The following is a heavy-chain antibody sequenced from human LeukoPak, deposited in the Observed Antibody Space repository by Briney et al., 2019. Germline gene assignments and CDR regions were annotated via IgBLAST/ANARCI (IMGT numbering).Heavy chain of an antibody. V-gene: IGHV1-46*01. D-gene: IGHD5-18*01. Sequence: GASVKVSCKASGYTFTNYGISWVRQAPGQGLEWMGIINPSGGSTSYAQKFQGRVTMTRDMSTSTVYMELSSLRSEDTAVYYCARLDTAMVWDHFDYWGQGTLVTVSS. CDR3: ARLDTAMVWDHFDY. CDR2: INPSGGST. CDR1: GYTFTNYG. J-gene: IGHJ4*02.